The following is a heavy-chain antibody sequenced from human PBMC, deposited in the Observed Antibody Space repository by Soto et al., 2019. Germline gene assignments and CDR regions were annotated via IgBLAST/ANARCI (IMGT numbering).Heavy chain of an antibody. D-gene: IGHD6-19*01. CDR3: AKSLWDTSGWKTDY. Sequence: SETLSLTCTVSGDSISSLYWSWIRQPPGKGLEWIGYIYYSGSINYNPSLKSRVTISVDPSKNQFSLRLSSVTAADTAVYYCAKSLWDTSGWKTDYWGQGTLVT. J-gene: IGHJ4*02. CDR1: GDSISSLY. CDR2: IYYSGSI. V-gene: IGHV4-59*01.